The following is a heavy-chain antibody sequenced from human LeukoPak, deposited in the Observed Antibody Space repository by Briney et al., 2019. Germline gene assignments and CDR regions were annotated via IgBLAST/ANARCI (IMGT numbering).Heavy chain of an antibody. Sequence: GGSLRLSCAASGFTFSSYWMSWVRPAPGKGLEWVANIKQDGSEKYYVDSVKGRFTISRDNAKNSLYLQMNSLRAEDTAVYYCAREGTICSGTSCYIPDWFDPWGQGTLVTVSS. CDR3: AREGTICSGTSCYIPDWFDP. D-gene: IGHD2-2*02. CDR2: IKQDGSEK. J-gene: IGHJ5*02. V-gene: IGHV3-7*01. CDR1: GFTFSSYW.